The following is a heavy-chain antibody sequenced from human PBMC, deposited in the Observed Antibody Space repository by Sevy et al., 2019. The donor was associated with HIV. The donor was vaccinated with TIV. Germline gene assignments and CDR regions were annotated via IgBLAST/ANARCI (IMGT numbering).Heavy chain of an antibody. CDR3: AREGGYSDQGMDV. CDR1: GFTFSNYN. Sequence: GGSLRLSCAASGFTFSNYNMNRVRQAPGKGLEWASYISSSRNTIYYADSVKGRFTISRDNDKNSLYLEMNSLRAEDTAVYYCAREGGYSDQGMDVWGLGTTVTVSS. CDR2: ISSSRNTI. J-gene: IGHJ6*02. V-gene: IGHV3-48*01. D-gene: IGHD5-12*01.